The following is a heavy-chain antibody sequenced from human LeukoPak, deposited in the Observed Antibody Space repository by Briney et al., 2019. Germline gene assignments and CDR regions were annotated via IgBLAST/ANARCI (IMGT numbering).Heavy chain of an antibody. J-gene: IGHJ5*02. CDR2: IYPGDSDT. V-gene: IGHV5-51*01. D-gene: IGHD3-9*01. Sequence: GESLKISCKGSGYSFTSYWIGWVRQMPGNRLEWMGIIYPGDSDTRYSPSFQGQVTISADKSISTAYLQWSSLKASDTAMYYCARLPYDILTGYYNWFDPWGQGTLVTVSS. CDR1: GYSFTSYW. CDR3: ARLPYDILTGYYNWFDP.